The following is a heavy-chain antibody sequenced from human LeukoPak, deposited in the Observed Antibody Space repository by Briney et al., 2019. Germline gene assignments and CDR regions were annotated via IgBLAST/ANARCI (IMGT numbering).Heavy chain of an antibody. CDR1: GFTFDDYA. CDR3: AKDNDYDSSGYTFDY. D-gene: IGHD3-22*01. J-gene: IGHJ4*02. Sequence: GRSLRLSCAASGFTFDDYAMHWVRQAPGKGLEWVSGISWNSGRIGYADSVKGRFTISRDNAKNSLYLQMNSLRAEDTALYYCAKDNDYDSSGYTFDYWGQGTLVTVSP. CDR2: ISWNSGRI. V-gene: IGHV3-9*01.